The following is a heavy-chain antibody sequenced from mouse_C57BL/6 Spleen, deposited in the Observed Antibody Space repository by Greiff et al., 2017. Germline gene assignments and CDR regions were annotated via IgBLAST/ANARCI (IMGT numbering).Heavy chain of an antibody. D-gene: IGHD2-4*01. V-gene: IGHV5-6*01. CDR3: ARHAAMITPYYFDY. Sequence: EVKLMESGGDLVKPGGSLKLSCAASGFTFSSYGMSWVRQTQDKRLEWVATISSGGSYTYFPDSVKGRFTISRDNATNTLYLQMSSLKSEDTAMYYCARHAAMITPYYFDYWGQGTTLTVSS. CDR1: GFTFSSYG. CDR2: ISSGGSYT. J-gene: IGHJ2*01.